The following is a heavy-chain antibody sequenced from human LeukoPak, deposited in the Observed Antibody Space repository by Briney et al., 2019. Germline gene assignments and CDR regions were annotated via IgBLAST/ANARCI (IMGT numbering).Heavy chain of an antibody. V-gene: IGHV3-30*03. CDR1: GFTFSTYG. D-gene: IGHD1-26*01. J-gene: IGHJ4*02. Sequence: GGSLTLSCAASGFTFSTYGMHWVGQAPGKGLEWVAVVSYDASTIYYADSVKGRFTISRDNSKNTFDVQMNSLRAEDTAIYYCARTGVGGGYRFDYWGQGTLVADPS. CDR3: ARTGVGGGYRFDY. CDR2: VSYDASTI.